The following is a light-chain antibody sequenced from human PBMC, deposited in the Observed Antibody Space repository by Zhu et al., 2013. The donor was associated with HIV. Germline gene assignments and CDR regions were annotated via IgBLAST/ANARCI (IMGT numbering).Light chain of an antibody. CDR2: GAS. Sequence: EIVLTQSPGTLSLSPGERATLSCRATQSIRNNYLAWYQQKPGQAPRLVIYGASSRATGIPDRFSGSGSGTDFILTISRLEPEDFAVYFCEQYGGSRRTFGQGPKVEYK. V-gene: IGKV3-20*01. CDR3: EQYGGSRRT. CDR1: QSIRNNY. J-gene: IGKJ1*01.